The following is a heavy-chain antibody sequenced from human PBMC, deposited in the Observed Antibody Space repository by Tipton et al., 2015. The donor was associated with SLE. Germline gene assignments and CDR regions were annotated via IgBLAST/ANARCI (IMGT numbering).Heavy chain of an antibody. D-gene: IGHD1-26*01. CDR3: ARGVGTMSNDAFDI. Sequence: TLSLTCTVSGVSLSSHYWSWIRQPAGKGLEWIGRIYSAGSTNYNPYNPSLKSRTTMSVDTSKNQFSLRLSSVTAADTAVYYCARGVGTMSNDAFDIWGQGTMVTVSS. J-gene: IGHJ3*02. CDR2: IYSAGST. V-gene: IGHV4-4*07. CDR1: GVSLSSHY.